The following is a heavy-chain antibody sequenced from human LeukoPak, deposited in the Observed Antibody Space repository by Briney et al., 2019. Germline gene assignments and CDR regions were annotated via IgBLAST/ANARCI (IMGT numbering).Heavy chain of an antibody. J-gene: IGHJ4*02. D-gene: IGHD1-26*01. CDR3: ARDLLGWELHYFDY. Sequence: GGSLRLSCAASGFTFSSYWMSWVRQAPGKGLEWVANIKQDGSEKYYVDSVKGRFTVSRDNAKNSLYLQMNSLRAEDTAVYYCARDLLGWELHYFDYWGQGTLVTVSS. CDR2: IKQDGSEK. V-gene: IGHV3-7*01. CDR1: GFTFSSYW.